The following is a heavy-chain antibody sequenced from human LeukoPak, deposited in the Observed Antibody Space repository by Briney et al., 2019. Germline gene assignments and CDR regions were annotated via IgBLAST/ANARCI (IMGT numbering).Heavy chain of an antibody. J-gene: IGHJ4*02. CDR1: GASISRYY. D-gene: IGHD2-2*01. Sequence: KPSETLSLTCTVSGASISRYYWSWIRQSPGKGLEWIGDIYNSETTNYNPSLKSRVAMSLYTSKSQFSLRLRSVTAADTALYFCAGGGYCSSASCFAPLFDWWGRGILVTVSS. CDR3: AGGGYCSSASCFAPLFDW. CDR2: IYNSETT. V-gene: IGHV4-59*01.